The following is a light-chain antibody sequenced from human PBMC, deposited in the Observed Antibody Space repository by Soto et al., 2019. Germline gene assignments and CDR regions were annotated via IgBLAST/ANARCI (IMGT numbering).Light chain of an antibody. Sequence: DTQMTQSPSTLSASVGDRVTITCRASQSISSWLAWYQQKPGKAPKLLIYDASSLESGVPSRFSGSGSGTEFTLTISSLQPDDFATYYCQHHGSFGQGTKLEIK. J-gene: IGKJ2*01. V-gene: IGKV1-5*01. CDR3: QHHGS. CDR1: QSISSW. CDR2: DAS.